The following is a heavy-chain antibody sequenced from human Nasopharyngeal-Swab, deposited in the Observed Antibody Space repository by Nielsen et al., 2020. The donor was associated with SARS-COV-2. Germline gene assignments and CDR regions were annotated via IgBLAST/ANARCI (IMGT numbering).Heavy chain of an antibody. Sequence: ASVNVSCKSSGYTFTSYVISWVRQAPGQGLEWMGWISAYNGNTNVAQKLQGRVTMTTDTSTSTAYMELRSLRSDDTAVYYFAREKQARLNDYYYYGMDVWGQGTTVTVSS. CDR1: GYTFTSYV. CDR3: AREKQARLNDYYYYGMDV. J-gene: IGHJ6*02. D-gene: IGHD6-6*01. CDR2: ISAYNGNT. V-gene: IGHV1-18*01.